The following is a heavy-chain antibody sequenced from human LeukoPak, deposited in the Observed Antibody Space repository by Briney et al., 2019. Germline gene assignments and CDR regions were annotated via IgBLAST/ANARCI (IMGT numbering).Heavy chain of an antibody. CDR1: GFTFSGYA. CDR2: ISSSGSTI. CDR3: ARHGIAFWFDP. V-gene: IGHV3-11*01. J-gene: IGHJ5*02. D-gene: IGHD6-13*01. Sequence: PGGSLRLSCAASGFTFSGYAMSWVRQAPGKGLEWVSYISSSGSTIYYADSVKGRFTISRDNAKNSLYLQMNSLRAEDTAVYYCARHGIAFWFDPWGQGTLVTVSS.